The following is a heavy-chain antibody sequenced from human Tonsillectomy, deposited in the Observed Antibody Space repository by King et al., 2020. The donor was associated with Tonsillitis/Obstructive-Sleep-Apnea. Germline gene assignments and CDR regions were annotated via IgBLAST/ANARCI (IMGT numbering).Heavy chain of an antibody. J-gene: IGHJ4*02. Sequence: VQLVESGGGLVQPGGSLRLSCAASGFTFSSYEMNWVRQAPGKGLEWVSYIISSGSTIYYADSVKGRFTISRDNAKNSLYLQMNSLRAEDTAVYYCARDLGVQLWADDYWGQGTLVTVSS. V-gene: IGHV3-48*03. D-gene: IGHD5-18*01. CDR2: IISSGSTI. CDR1: GFTFSSYE. CDR3: ARDLGVQLWADDY.